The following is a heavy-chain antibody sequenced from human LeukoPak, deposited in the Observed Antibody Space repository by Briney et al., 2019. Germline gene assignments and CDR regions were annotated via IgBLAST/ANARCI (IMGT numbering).Heavy chain of an antibody. CDR1: GFTFSSYW. V-gene: IGHV3-74*01. J-gene: IGHJ5*02. D-gene: IGHD2-2*01. CDR3: ARDFHCSSTSCYLRDSSNWFDP. Sequence: GGSLRLSCAASGFTFSSYWMHWVRQAPGKGLVWVSRINSDGSSTSYADSVKGRFTISRDNAKNTLYLQMNSLRAEDTAVYYCARDFHCSSTSCYLRDSSNWFDPWGQGTLVTVSS. CDR2: INSDGSST.